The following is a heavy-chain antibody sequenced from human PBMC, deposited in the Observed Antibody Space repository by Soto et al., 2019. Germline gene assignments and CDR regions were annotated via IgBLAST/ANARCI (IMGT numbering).Heavy chain of an antibody. D-gene: IGHD3-22*01. V-gene: IGHV1-46*01. CDR2: IDPSGGST. J-gene: IGHJ4*02. CDR3: ARVPYDTTGYYAF. CDR1: GFTFTTYY. Sequence: QVRLVQSGAEVKKPGASVSISCKTSGFTFTTYYIHWVRQPPGQGFEWMGMIDPSGGSTTYAQKFQGRITMTSDMSTSTVYMELSSLRSEDTAVYYCARVPYDTTGYYAFWGQGTLVTVSS.